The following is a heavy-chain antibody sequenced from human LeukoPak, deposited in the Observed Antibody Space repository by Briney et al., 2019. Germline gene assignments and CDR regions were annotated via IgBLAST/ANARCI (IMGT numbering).Heavy chain of an antibody. Sequence: PGGSLRLSCAASGFTLSSYWIHWVRQVPGKGLVWVSRISSDGTTANYADSVKGRFTISRDNAKNSLYLQMNSLRAEDTAVYYCARGVTYYYDSSGYYPWGQGTLVTVSS. J-gene: IGHJ5*02. CDR2: ISSDGTTA. D-gene: IGHD3-22*01. CDR1: GFTLSSYW. CDR3: ARGVTYYYDSSGYYP. V-gene: IGHV3-74*01.